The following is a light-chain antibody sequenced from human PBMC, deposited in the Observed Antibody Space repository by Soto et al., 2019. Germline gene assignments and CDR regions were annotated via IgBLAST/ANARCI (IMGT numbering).Light chain of an antibody. CDR2: GAS. V-gene: IGKV3-15*01. CDR3: QQYNNWLGT. Sequence: EIVMTQSPATLSVSPGERATLSCRASQSVSSNLAWYQQKPGQAPRLLIYGASTRATGIPARFSGSGSGTEFTLTISSLQSEDFEVYYCQQYNNWLGTFGKGTKVDI. J-gene: IGKJ1*01. CDR1: QSVSSN.